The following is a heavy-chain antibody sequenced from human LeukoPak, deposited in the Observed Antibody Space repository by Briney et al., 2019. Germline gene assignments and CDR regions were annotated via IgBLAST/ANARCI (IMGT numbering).Heavy chain of an antibody. J-gene: IGHJ6*03. CDR3: ARAGSSWAPSKYYMDV. D-gene: IGHD6-13*01. CDR1: GGSLSSSSYY. V-gene: IGHV4-39*07. Sequence: SETLSLTCTVSGGSLSSSSYYWGWIRQPPGKGPEWIGSIYYDGSTYYNPSLQSRVTISVDTSKNQFSLKLSSVTAADTAVYYCARAGSSWAPSKYYMDVWGKGTTVTVSS. CDR2: IYYDGST.